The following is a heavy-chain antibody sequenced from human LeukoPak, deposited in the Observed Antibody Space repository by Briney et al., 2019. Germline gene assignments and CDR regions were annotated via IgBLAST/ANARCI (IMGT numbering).Heavy chain of an antibody. CDR3: ARGRVEVFYYGSGSYCDY. J-gene: IGHJ4*02. V-gene: IGHV1-8*01. D-gene: IGHD3-10*01. CDR2: NVGNT. Sequence: NVGNTGYAQKFQWRVTMTRNTSISTAYMVLSSLRSEDTAVYYCARGRVEVFYYGSGSYCDYWGQGTLVTVSS.